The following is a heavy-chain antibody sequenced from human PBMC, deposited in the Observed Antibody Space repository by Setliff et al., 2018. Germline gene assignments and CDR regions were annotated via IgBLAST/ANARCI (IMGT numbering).Heavy chain of an antibody. CDR1: SGSFSSDNYY. J-gene: IGHJ4*02. Sequence: SETLSLTCTVSSGSFSSDNYYWGWIRQPPGKGLEWIGTLSYNGNAYYTPSLKSRVTISIDTSKNQFSLKLSSVTAADTAVYYCARHTIAMSTIISYFDYWGQGTLVTVSS. CDR3: ARHTIAMSTIISYFDY. D-gene: IGHD3-10*01. CDR2: LSYNGNA. V-gene: IGHV4-39*01.